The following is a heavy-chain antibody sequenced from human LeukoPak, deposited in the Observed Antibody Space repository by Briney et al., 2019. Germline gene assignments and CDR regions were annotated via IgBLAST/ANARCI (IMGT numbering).Heavy chain of an antibody. J-gene: IGHJ4*02. CDR3: ARQERGMYSSWY. CDR2: VFISGTT. CDR1: GDSISRGTHY. V-gene: IGHV4-61*02. Sequence: PSETLSLTRTVSGDSISRGTHYWTWIRQPAGKGLEWIGRVFISGTTNYNPSLKSRVTISVDMSKNQFSLKLSSVTAADTAVYYCARQERGMYSSWYWGQGTLVTVSS. D-gene: IGHD6-6*01.